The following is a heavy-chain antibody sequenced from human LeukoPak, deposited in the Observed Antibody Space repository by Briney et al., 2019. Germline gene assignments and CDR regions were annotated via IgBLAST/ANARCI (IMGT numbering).Heavy chain of an antibody. J-gene: IGHJ4*02. Sequence: SVKVSCKASGYTFTGYYMHWVRQAPGQGLEWMGGIIPIFGTADYAQKFQGRVTITADESTSTAYMELSSLRSEDTAVYYCARTLTGVIDYWGQGTLVTVSS. CDR1: GYTFTGYY. CDR2: IIPIFGTA. V-gene: IGHV1-69*13. CDR3: ARTLTGVIDY. D-gene: IGHD7-27*01.